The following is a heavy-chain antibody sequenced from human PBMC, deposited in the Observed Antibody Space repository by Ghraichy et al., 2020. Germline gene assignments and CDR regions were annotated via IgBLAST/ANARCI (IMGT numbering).Heavy chain of an antibody. J-gene: IGHJ4*02. V-gene: IGHV3-7*01. CDR2: IKQDGSEK. Sequence: GGSLRLSCAASGFTFSSYWMSWVRQAPGKGLEWVANIKQDGSEKHYVDSVKGRFTISRDNAKNSLYLQMNSLRAEDTAVYYCARYQGWHCISAGCYVTRFDFWGQGALVTVSP. CDR3: ARYQGWHCISAGCYVTRFDF. D-gene: IGHD2-2*01. CDR1: GFTFSSYW.